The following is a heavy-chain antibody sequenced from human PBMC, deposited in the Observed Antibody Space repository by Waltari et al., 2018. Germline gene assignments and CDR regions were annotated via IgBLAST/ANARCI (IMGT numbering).Heavy chain of an antibody. Sequence: QVQLVQSGAEVKKPGASVKVSCKASGYTFTSYYVPWVRQAPGQGPEWMGIINPSGGSTTYAQKFQDRVTLTRDTSTSTVYMELTSLRSEDTAFYYCARGDTLIRGVTPFEYWGQGTLVTVSS. V-gene: IGHV1-46*01. CDR2: INPSGGST. J-gene: IGHJ4*02. D-gene: IGHD3-10*01. CDR3: ARGDTLIRGVTPFEY. CDR1: GYTFTSYY.